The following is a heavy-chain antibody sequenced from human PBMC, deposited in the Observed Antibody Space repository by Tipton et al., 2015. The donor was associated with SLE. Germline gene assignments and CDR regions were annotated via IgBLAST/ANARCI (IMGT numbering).Heavy chain of an antibody. D-gene: IGHD2/OR15-2a*01. Sequence: TLSLTCAVYGGSFSGYYWSWIRQPPGKGLEWIGEINHSGSTNYNPSLKSRVTISVDTSKNQFSLELTSVTAADTAVYYCARSTFYAWGYHYYGIDVWGQGTTVTVSS. CDR2: INHSGST. CDR1: GGSFSGYY. V-gene: IGHV4-34*01. J-gene: IGHJ6*02. CDR3: ARSTFYAWGYHYYGIDV.